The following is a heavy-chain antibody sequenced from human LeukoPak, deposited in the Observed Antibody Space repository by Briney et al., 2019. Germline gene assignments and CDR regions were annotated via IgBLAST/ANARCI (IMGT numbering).Heavy chain of an antibody. D-gene: IGHD4-23*01. Sequence: ASVKVSCKASGYTFTDHYTHWVRQAPGQGLEWMGWINPNSGGTNYAQKFHDRVTMTRDTSTSTVYMELTNLRSDDTAVYHCARPRGNSVWDLEYWGQGSLVTVSS. CDR1: GYTFTDHY. J-gene: IGHJ4*02. CDR3: ARPRGNSVWDLEY. V-gene: IGHV1-2*02. CDR2: INPNSGGT.